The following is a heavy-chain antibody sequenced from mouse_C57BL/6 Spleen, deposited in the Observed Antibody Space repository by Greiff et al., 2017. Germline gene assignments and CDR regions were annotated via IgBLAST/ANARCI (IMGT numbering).Heavy chain of an antibody. D-gene: IGHD1-1*01. V-gene: IGHV14-3*01. CDR2: IVPANGST. Sequence: VQLQQSVAELVRPGASVKFSCTASGFNIKNTYMHWVKQRPEQGLEWIGRIVPANGSTKYAPKFQGKATITADTSSNTAYLQLSSLTSEVTALITGACPAYGSGYWCAYWGQGTLVTVSA. CDR1: GFNIKNTY. CDR3: ACPAYGSGYWCAY. J-gene: IGHJ3*01.